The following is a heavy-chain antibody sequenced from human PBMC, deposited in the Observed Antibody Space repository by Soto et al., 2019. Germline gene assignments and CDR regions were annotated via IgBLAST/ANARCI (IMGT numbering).Heavy chain of an antibody. CDR1: GGSISSYY. J-gene: IGHJ6*03. D-gene: IGHD3-10*01. CDR3: ARVYYGSGSYHYYYYYMDV. CDR2: IYYSGST. Sequence: SETLSLTCTVSGGSISSYYWSWIRQPPGKGLEWIGYIYYSGSTNYNPSLKSRVTISVDTSKNQFSLKLSSVTAADTAVYYCARVYYGSGSYHYYYYYMDVWGKGTTVTVSS. V-gene: IGHV4-59*01.